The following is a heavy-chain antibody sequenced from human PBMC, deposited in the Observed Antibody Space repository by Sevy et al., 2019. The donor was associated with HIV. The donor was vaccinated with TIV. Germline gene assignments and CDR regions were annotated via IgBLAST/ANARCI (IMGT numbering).Heavy chain of an antibody. V-gene: IGHV3-23*01. CDR1: GFTFSNYA. CDR3: TKEGKGYNYDSSGSFGL. CDR2: ISGNAYYT. Sequence: GGSLRLSCAASGFTFSNYAMSWVRQAPGKGLEWVSGISGNAYYTYYADSVKGRFTISRDNSKNALYLQMNSLRAEDTAVYYCTKEGKGYNYDSSGSFGLWGQGTLVTVSS. D-gene: IGHD3-22*01. J-gene: IGHJ1*01.